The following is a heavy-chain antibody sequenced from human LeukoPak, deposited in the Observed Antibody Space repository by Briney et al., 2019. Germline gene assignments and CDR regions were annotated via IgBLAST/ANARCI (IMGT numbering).Heavy chain of an antibody. J-gene: IGHJ3*02. CDR1: GFTFSTYS. D-gene: IGHD4-17*01. V-gene: IGHV3-21*01. Sequence: TAGGSLRLSCAASGFTFSTYSMNWVRQAPGKGLEWVSSISRTSNYIYSADSVKGRFTISRDSAKNSLYLQMNSLRAEDTAVYYCARSNLRSNDAFDIWGQGTMVTVSS. CDR2: ISRTSNYI. CDR3: ARSNLRSNDAFDI.